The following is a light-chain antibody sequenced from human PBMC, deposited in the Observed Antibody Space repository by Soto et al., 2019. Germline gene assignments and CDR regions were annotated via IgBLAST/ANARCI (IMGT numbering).Light chain of an antibody. Sequence: DIQMTQSPSALSASVGDRVTITSRASQNITSWLARYQQRPGKAPKVLIYKASTLESGVPSRFNGSGSGTEFALTISSLQPDDFATYYCQHYNTYSYTFGQGTKLEIK. J-gene: IGKJ2*01. CDR3: QHYNTYSYT. CDR1: QNITSW. V-gene: IGKV1-5*03. CDR2: KAS.